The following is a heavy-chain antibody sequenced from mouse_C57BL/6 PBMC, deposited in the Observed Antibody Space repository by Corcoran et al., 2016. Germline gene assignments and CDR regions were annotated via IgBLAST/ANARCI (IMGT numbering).Heavy chain of an antibody. CDR3: ARTLEGYYDY. CDR2: INPYNGGT. D-gene: IGHD2-3*01. J-gene: IGHJ2*01. Sequence: EVQLQQSGPVLVKPGAPVKMSCKASGYTFTDYYMNWVKQSHGKSLEWIGVINPYNGGTSYNQKFKGKATLTVDKSSSTAYMELNSLTSEDSAVYYCARTLEGYYDYWGQGTTLTVSS. V-gene: IGHV1-19*01. CDR1: GYTFTDYY.